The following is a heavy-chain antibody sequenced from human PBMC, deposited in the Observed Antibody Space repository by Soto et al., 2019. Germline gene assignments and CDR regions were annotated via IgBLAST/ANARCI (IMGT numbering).Heavy chain of an antibody. CDR1: GFTFSSYW. CDR3: ARDTDYYGSGADY. CDR2: IKQDGSEK. V-gene: IGHV3-7*01. J-gene: IGHJ4*02. Sequence: EVQLVESGGGLVQPGGSLRLSCAASGFTFSSYWMSWVRQAPGKGLEWVANIKQDGSEKYYVDSVKGRFTISRDNAKNSLYLEMNSLRAEDTAVYYCARDTDYYGSGADYWGRGTLVTVSS. D-gene: IGHD3-10*01.